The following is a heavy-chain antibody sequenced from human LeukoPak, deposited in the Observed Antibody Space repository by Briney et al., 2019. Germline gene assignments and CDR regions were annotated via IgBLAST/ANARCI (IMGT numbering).Heavy chain of an antibody. CDR3: AREYSSSWYSLDAFDI. D-gene: IGHD6-13*01. Sequence: GGSLRLSCAASGFTFSSYAMHWVRQAPGKGLEWVAVISYDGSNKYYADSVKGRFTISRDNSKSTLYLQMNSLRAEDTAVYYCAREYSSSWYSLDAFDIWGQGTTVTVSS. CDR1: GFTFSSYA. CDR2: ISYDGSNK. J-gene: IGHJ3*02. V-gene: IGHV3-30-3*01.